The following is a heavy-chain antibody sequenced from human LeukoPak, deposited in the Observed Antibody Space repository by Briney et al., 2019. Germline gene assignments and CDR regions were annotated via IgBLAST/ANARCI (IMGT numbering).Heavy chain of an antibody. CDR2: IYYSGST. J-gene: IGHJ4*02. V-gene: IGHV4-59*01. Sequence: SETLSLTCTVSGGSISSYYWSWIRQPPGKGLEWIGYIYYSGSTNYNPSLKSRVTISVDTSKNQFPLKLSSVTAADTAVYYCARGEMATTRLGFGYWGQGTLVTVSS. D-gene: IGHD5-24*01. CDR3: ARGEMATTRLGFGY. CDR1: GGSISSYY.